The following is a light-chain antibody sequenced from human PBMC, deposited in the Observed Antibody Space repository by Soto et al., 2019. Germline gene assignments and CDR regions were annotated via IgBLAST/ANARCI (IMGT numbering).Light chain of an antibody. Sequence: AIQLTQSPSSLSASVGDRVTITCRASQGISSALAWYHQKPGKAPKLLIYDASTLESGVPSSFSGSGYGTDFTLTISSLQLEEFATYYCQQVNSYPSLTFGGGNKVEIK. CDR1: QGISSA. CDR3: QQVNSYPSLT. J-gene: IGKJ4*01. CDR2: DAS. V-gene: IGKV1-13*02.